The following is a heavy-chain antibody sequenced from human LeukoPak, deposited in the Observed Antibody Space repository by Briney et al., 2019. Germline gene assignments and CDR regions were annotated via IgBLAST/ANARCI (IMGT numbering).Heavy chain of an antibody. D-gene: IGHD1-1*01. CDR2: VNHTGGT. V-gene: IGHV4-59*01. Sequence: KPSETLTLTCSVSDDSITMYYWTWIRQPPGKGLEWIGYVNHTGGTNFYPSLNGRVSISRDTTENLLSLRLRSVTAADTAVYFCARGRVSSSTWYSTYYYYFYMDVWGKGTTVTVSS. CDR3: ARGRVSSSTWYSTYYYYFYMDV. CDR1: DDSITMYY. J-gene: IGHJ6*03.